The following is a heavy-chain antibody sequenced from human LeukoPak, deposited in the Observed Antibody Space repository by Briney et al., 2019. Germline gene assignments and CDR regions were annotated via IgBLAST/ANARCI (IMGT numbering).Heavy chain of an antibody. Sequence: PSETLPLTCTVSGGSISSGGYYWSWIRQHPGKGLEWIGYIYYSGSTYYNPSLKSRVTISVDTSKNQFSLKLSSVTAADTAVYYCARGVVPAATGYYYYYYYMDVWGKGTTVTVSS. CDR2: IYYSGST. D-gene: IGHD2-2*01. J-gene: IGHJ6*03. CDR3: ARGVVPAATGYYYYYYYMDV. CDR1: GGSISSGGYY. V-gene: IGHV4-31*03.